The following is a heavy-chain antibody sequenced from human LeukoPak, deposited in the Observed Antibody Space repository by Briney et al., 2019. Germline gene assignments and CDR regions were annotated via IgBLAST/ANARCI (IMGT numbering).Heavy chain of an antibody. V-gene: IGHV3-15*01. D-gene: IGHD3-10*01. CDR1: GFTFSNAW. J-gene: IGHJ4*02. Sequence: PGGSLRLSCAASGFTFSNAWMSWVRQAPGKGLEWVGRIKSKTDGGTADYAAPVKGRFTISRDDSKSTLYLQMNSLKTEDTAVYYCTTEAYGSGSGLDYWGQGTLVTVSS. CDR3: TTEAYGSGSGLDY. CDR2: IKSKTDGGTA.